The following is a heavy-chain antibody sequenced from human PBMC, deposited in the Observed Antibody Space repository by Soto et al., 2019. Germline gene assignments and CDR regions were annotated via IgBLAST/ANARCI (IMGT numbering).Heavy chain of an antibody. V-gene: IGHV1-2*04. CDR2: INPNSGGT. J-gene: IGHJ5*02. CDR1: GYTFTGYY. D-gene: IGHD5-12*01. Sequence: QVQLVQSGAEVKKPGASVKVSCKASGYTFTGYYMHWVRQAPGQGLEWMGWINPNSGGTNYAQKFQGWVTMTRDTSISTAYMELSRLRSDDTAVYYCARDGGYGGYVGWFDPWGQGTLVTVSS. CDR3: ARDGGYGGYVGWFDP.